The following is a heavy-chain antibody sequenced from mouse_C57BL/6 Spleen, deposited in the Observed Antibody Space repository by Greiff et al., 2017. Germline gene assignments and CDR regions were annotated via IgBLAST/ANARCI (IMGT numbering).Heavy chain of an antibody. V-gene: IGHV1-61*01. J-gene: IGHJ2*01. D-gene: IGHD2-4*01. CDR1: GYTFTSYW. Sequence: QVQLQQPGAELVRPGSSVKLSCKASGYTFTSYWMDWVKQRPGQGLEWIGNIYPSDSETHYNQKFKDKATLTVDKSSSTAYMQLSSLTSEDSAVYYCARDYHYLDYWGQGTTLTVSS. CDR2: IYPSDSET. CDR3: ARDYHYLDY.